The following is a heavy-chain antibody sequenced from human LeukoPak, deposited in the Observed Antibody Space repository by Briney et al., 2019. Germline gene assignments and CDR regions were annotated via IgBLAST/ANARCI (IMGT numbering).Heavy chain of an antibody. Sequence: PSETLSLTCTVSGGSISSGSYYWSWIRQPAGKGLEWIGRIYTSGSTNYNPSLKSRVTISVDTSKNQFSLKLSSVTAADTAVYYCARAVVVPAAEDYYYYYMDVWGKGTTVTVSS. CDR3: ARAVVVPAAEDYYYYYMDV. D-gene: IGHD2-2*01. J-gene: IGHJ6*03. CDR1: GGSISSGSYY. CDR2: IYTSGST. V-gene: IGHV4-61*02.